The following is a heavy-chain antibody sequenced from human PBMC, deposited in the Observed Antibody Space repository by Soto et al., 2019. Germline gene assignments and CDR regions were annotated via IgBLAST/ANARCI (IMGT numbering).Heavy chain of an antibody. V-gene: IGHV3-23*01. J-gene: IGHJ4*02. D-gene: IGHD2-8*01. CDR2: IIGSGGST. CDR3: TKEMYFGASPDF. CDR1: GFTFSDYA. Sequence: EVQLLESGGGLVQPGGSLRLSCVASGFTFSDYAMSWVRQAPGKGLEWVSEIIGSGGSTYYADSVKGRFTISRDNSKNTQYLQMNGLRAEDTAIYYCTKEMYFGASPDFWGQGTLVTVSS.